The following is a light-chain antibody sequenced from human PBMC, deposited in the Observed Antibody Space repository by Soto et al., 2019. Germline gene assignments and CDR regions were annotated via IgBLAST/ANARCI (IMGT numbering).Light chain of an antibody. CDR3: QQYGSSPST. CDR2: GAS. J-gene: IGKJ2*02. CDR1: QSVSSSY. V-gene: IGKV3-20*01. Sequence: EIVLTQSPGTLSLSPCERATLSFRASQSVSSSYLAWYQQKPGQAPRLLIYGASSRATGIPDRFSGSGSGTDFTLTISRLEPEDFAVYYCQQYGSSPSTFGQGTKLDIK.